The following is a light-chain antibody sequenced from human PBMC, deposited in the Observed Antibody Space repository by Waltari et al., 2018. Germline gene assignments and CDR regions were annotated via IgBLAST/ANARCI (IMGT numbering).Light chain of an antibody. V-gene: IGKV4-1*01. CDR2: WAS. J-gene: IGKJ2*01. CDR3: QQYYSTPPYT. CDR1: PSVLYSSNNKNY. Sequence: DIVMTQSPDSLAVSLGERATINCKSRPSVLYSSNNKNYLAWYQQKPGQPPKLLIYWASTRESGVPDRFSGSGSGTDFTLTISSLQAEDVAVYYCQQYYSTPPYTFGQGTKLEI.